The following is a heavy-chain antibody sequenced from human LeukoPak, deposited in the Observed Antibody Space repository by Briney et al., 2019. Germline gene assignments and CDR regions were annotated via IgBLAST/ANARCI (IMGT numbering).Heavy chain of an antibody. CDR2: ISSSGSTI. J-gene: IGHJ6*04. D-gene: IGHD3-10*02. V-gene: IGHV3-48*04. Sequence: GGSLRLSCAGSGFTFGTHWMNWVRQAPGKGLEWVSYISSSGSTIYYADSVKGRFTISRDNAKNSLYLQMNSLRAEDTAVYYCAELGITMIGGVWGKGTTVTISS. CDR3: AELGITMIGGV. CDR1: GFTFGTHW.